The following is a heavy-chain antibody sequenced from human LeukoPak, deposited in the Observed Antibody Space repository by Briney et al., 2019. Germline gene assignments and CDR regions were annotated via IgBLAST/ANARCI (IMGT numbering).Heavy chain of an antibody. D-gene: IGHD5-24*01. V-gene: IGHV1-8*01. CDR3: ARWVEVKDGAFDI. J-gene: IGHJ3*02. CDR2: MNPNSGNT. Sequence: GASVKVSCKASGYTFTSYDINWVLQATGQGLEWMGWMNPNSGNTGYAQKFQGRVTMTRNTSISTAYMELSSLRSEDTAVYYCARWVEVKDGAFDIWGQGTMVTVSS. CDR1: GYTFTSYD.